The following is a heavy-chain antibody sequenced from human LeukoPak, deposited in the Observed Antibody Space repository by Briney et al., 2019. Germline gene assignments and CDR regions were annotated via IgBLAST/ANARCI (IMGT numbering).Heavy chain of an antibody. D-gene: IGHD3-3*01. CDR3: ARGTFYDFWSGYSTTLFDY. CDR1: GGSISSSSYY. Sequence: SETLSLTCTVSGGSISSSSYYWGWIRQPPGKGLEWIGSIYYSGSTYYNPSLKSRVAISVDTSKNQFSLKLSSVTAADTAVYYCARGTFYDFWSGYSTTLFDYWGQGTLVTVSS. CDR2: IYYSGST. V-gene: IGHV4-39*01. J-gene: IGHJ4*02.